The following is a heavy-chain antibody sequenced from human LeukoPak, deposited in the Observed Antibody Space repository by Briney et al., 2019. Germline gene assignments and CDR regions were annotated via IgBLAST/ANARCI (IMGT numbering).Heavy chain of an antibody. CDR2: ISDSGGST. D-gene: IGHD2-15*01. CDR3: VRGYSFGPYGMDV. CDR1: GFPFSSYA. V-gene: IGHV3-64D*09. J-gene: IGHJ6*02. Sequence: GGSLRLSCSADGFPFSSYAMHWVRQAPGKGLEYVSAISDSGGSTYYADSVKGRFTISRDNSKNTLYLQMSSLRAEDTAVYFCVRGYSFGPYGMDVWGQGTTVTVSS.